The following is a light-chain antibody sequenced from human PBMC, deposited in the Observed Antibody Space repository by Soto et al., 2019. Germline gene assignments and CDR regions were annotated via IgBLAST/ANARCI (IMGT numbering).Light chain of an antibody. CDR2: GAS. Sequence: EIVLTQSPGTLSLSPGDRATLSCRASQSVSSNYLAWYQQKPGQALRLLIYGASSRATDIPDRFSGGGSGTDFTLTIIRLEPEDFAVYYCQQYGTSPYTFGQGAKVEIK. V-gene: IGKV3-20*01. CDR3: QQYGTSPYT. CDR1: QSVSSNY. J-gene: IGKJ2*01.